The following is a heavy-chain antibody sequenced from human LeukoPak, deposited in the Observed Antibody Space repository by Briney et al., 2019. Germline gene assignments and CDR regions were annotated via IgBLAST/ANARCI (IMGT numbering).Heavy chain of an antibody. D-gene: IGHD3-3*01. CDR1: GYIFTSYG. CDR2: ISAYNGNT. J-gene: IGHJ4*02. Sequence: GASVKVSCKASGYIFTSYGISWVRQAPGQGLEGMGWISAYNGNTNYAQKLQARVTMTTDTSTSTAYMELRSLRSDDTAVYYCARTGFRYGVFDYWGQGTLVTVSS. CDR3: ARTGFRYGVFDY. V-gene: IGHV1-18*01.